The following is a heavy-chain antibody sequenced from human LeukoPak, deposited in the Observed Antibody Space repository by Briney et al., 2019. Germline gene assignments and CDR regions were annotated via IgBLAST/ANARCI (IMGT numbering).Heavy chain of an antibody. CDR1: GGSFSGYY. J-gene: IGHJ4*02. CDR3: ATWNFLTAAAFDF. V-gene: IGHV4-34*01. Sequence: SETLSLTCAVYGGSFSGYYWTWIRQPPGKGLEWIGEMNHSGSANYNPSLKSRVTISVDTSKNQCSLRLSSVTAADTAVYYCATWNFLTAAAFDFWGRGTLVTVSS. D-gene: IGHD6-25*01. CDR2: MNHSGSA.